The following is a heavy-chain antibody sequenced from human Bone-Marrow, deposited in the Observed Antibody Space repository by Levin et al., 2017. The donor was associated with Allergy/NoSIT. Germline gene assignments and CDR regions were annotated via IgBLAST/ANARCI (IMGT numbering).Heavy chain of an antibody. V-gene: IGHV4-59*12. CDR2: ISDTGNT. CDR3: VRETRHWNLEAFDI. J-gene: IGHJ3*02. CDR1: GGSISSFY. Sequence: SETLSLTCTVSGGSISSFYWTWIRQPPGKGLEWIGYISDTGNTKYNPSVKSRVSISMDTSQNQFYLTLTSVTAADTAFYYCVRETRHWNLEAFDIWGQGTMVTVSS. D-gene: IGHD1-1*01.